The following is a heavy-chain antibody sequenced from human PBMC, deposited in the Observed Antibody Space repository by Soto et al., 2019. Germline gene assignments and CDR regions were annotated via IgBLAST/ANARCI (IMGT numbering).Heavy chain of an antibody. CDR1: GFTFSSDS. Sequence: EVQLVESGGGLVKPGGSLRLSCAASGFTFSSDSMNWVRQAPGKGLEWVSSIRSGSSYIYYADSVKGRFTISRDNAKKSLYLQMHSLRAEDTAVYYCARSSGGSGKLWNYYGMDVWGQGTTVTVSS. CDR2: IRSGSSYI. V-gene: IGHV3-21*01. J-gene: IGHJ6*02. CDR3: ARSSGGSGKLWNYYGMDV. D-gene: IGHD3-10*01.